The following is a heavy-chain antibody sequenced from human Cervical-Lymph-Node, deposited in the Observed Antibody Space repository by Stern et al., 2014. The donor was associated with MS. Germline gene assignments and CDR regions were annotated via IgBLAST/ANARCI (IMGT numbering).Heavy chain of an antibody. D-gene: IGHD6-19*01. CDR3: ARSPRRSGIAVAGPLEYYFDS. V-gene: IGHV1-69*06. CDR1: GGSFSSYV. Sequence: QMQLVQSGAEVKKPGSSMKVSCKASGGSFSSYVISWVRQAPGQGLEWMGLIIPIFGTTNYDKTFKGRVTITAYKSTSSVNLDLSSITSEYTAVYYCARSPRRSGIAVAGPLEYYFDSWGQGTLVSVSS. J-gene: IGHJ4*02. CDR2: IIPIFGTT.